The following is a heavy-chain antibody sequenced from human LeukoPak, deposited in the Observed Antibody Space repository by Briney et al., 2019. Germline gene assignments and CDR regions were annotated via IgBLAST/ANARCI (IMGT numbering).Heavy chain of an antibody. D-gene: IGHD3-22*01. CDR2: IRHDGSNK. CDR1: GFTFSSYG. V-gene: IGHV3-33*06. J-gene: IGHJ4*02. CDR3: AKDLAMIVVAAAYYFDY. Sequence: GGSPRLSCAASGFTFSSYGMSWVRQAPGKGLEWMAVIRHDGSNKYYADSVKGRFTISRDNSKNTLYLQMNSLRAEDAAVYYCAKDLAMIVVAAAYYFDYWGQGTLVTVSS.